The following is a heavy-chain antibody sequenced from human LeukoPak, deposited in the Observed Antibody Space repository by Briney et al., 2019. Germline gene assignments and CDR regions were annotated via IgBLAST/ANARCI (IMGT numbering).Heavy chain of an antibody. V-gene: IGHV3-21*01. J-gene: IGHJ4*02. CDR3: ARDCRSTSCYGGAFDY. Sequence: PGGSLRLSCAASGFTFSSYSMNWVRQAPGKGLEWVSSISSSSYIYYADSVKGRVTISRDNAKNALYLQMNSLKAEETAVYYCARDCRSTSCYGGAFDYWGQGTLVTVSS. CDR1: GFTFSSYS. CDR2: ISSSSYI. D-gene: IGHD2-2*01.